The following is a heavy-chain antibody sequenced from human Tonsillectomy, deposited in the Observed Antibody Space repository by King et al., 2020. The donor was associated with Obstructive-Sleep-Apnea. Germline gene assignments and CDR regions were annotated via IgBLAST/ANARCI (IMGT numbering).Heavy chain of an antibody. D-gene: IGHD3-22*01. CDR1: GGSISSSSYY. V-gene: IGHV4-39*07. J-gene: IGHJ4*02. Sequence: LQLQESGPGLVKPSETLSLTCTVSGGSISSSSYYWGWIRQPPGKGLEWIGSIYYSGSTYYNPSLKSRVTISVDTSKNQFSLKLSSVTAADTAGYYCARNSVRYYDSSGYYPIDYWGQGTLVTVSS. CDR2: IYYSGST. CDR3: ARNSVRYYDSSGYYPIDY.